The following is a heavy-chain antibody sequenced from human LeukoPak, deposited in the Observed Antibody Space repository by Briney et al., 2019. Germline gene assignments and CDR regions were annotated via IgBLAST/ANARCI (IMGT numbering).Heavy chain of an antibody. Sequence: PGGSLRLSCVASGFTFSSYAMSWVRQAPGKGLEWVSGISGSGGSTYYAHSVKGRFTISRDNSKNTLFLQMNSLRAEDTAVYYCAKETYSSGWYPYFDYWGQGTLVTVSS. CDR2: ISGSGGST. J-gene: IGHJ4*02. D-gene: IGHD6-19*01. V-gene: IGHV3-23*01. CDR3: AKETYSSGWYPYFDY. CDR1: GFTFSSYA.